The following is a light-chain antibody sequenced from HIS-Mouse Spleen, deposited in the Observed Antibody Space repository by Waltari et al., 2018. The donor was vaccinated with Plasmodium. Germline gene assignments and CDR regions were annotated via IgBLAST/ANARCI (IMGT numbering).Light chain of an antibody. V-gene: IGKV1-8*01. CDR1: QGISSY. Sequence: AIRMTQSPSSLSASTGDRVTINCRASQGISSYLAWYQQKPGKAPKLLIYAASTLQSGVPSRFSGSGSGTDFTLTISCLQSEDFATYYCQQYYSYPPYTFGQGTKLEIK. CDR3: QQYYSYPPYT. CDR2: AAS. J-gene: IGKJ2*01.